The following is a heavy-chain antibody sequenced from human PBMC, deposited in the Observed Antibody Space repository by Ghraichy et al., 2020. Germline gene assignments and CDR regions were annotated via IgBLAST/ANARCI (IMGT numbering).Heavy chain of an antibody. V-gene: IGHV4-34*01. D-gene: IGHD6-13*01. CDR2: YNHVGGI. CDR1: GVSFTDYY. Sequence: SETLSLTCAVYGVSFTDYYWTWIHQSPGKGLEWIGEYNHVGGIKYNPSLSGRVSISLDTSRREVSLKVSPVSAADTAVYYCVTSRWYGIYPDYWGQGTLVTVSS. J-gene: IGHJ4*02. CDR3: VTSRWYGIYPDY.